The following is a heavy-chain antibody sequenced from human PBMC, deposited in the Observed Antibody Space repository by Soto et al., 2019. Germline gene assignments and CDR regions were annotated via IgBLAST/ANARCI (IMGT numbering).Heavy chain of an antibody. D-gene: IGHD3-10*01. CDR3: ARASYGSSSISPLHVEAYDI. Sequence: QVQLQESGPGLVRASQTLSLTCTVSGGPISSDGDYWTWIRQLPGKGLEWIGYIYYRGNTYYNPALNGRVTIAVDTSANKFSLELSSVTAADTAVDYCARASYGSSSISPLHVEAYDIWGQGTMVTVSS. CDR2: IYYRGNT. V-gene: IGHV4-31*03. CDR1: GGPISSDGDY. J-gene: IGHJ3*02.